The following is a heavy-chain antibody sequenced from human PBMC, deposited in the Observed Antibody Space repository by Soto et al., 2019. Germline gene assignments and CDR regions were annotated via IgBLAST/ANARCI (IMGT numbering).Heavy chain of an antibody. J-gene: IGHJ4*02. CDR2: IYYSGST. Sequence: SETLSLTCTVSGGSLSSYYWSWIRQPPGKGLEWIGYIYYSGSTDYNPSLKNRVTISVDTSKNQFSLNLRSVTAADTAVYYCARHSSGYLVQYWGRGTLVTVSS. CDR3: ARHSSGYLVQY. D-gene: IGHD3-22*01. V-gene: IGHV4-59*08. CDR1: GGSLSSYY.